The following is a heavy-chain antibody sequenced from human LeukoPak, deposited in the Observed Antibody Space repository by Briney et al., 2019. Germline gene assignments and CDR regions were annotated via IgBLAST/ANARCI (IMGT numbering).Heavy chain of an antibody. Sequence: QPGGSLRLSCAASGFTFSSYEMNWVRQAPGKGLEWVSYISSSGSTIYYADSVKGRSTTSRDNAKNSLYLQMNSLRAEDTAVYYCARDSDILTGYGDFDYWGQGTLVTVSS. D-gene: IGHD3-9*01. CDR2: ISSSGSTI. J-gene: IGHJ4*02. CDR1: GFTFSSYE. V-gene: IGHV3-48*03. CDR3: ARDSDILTGYGDFDY.